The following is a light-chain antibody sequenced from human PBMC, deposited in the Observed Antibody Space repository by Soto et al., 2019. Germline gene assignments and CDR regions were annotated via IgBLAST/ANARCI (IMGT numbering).Light chain of an antibody. CDR2: GNS. V-gene: IGLV1-40*01. J-gene: IGLJ1*01. CDR3: QSYDNSLSVYV. CDR1: TSNVGSNL. Sequence: QSVLAQPPSASGTPGQRVTISCSGSTSNVGSNLASWYQQLPGSAPKLLIYGNSNRPSGVPDRFSGSKSGTSASLAITGLQAEDEADYYCQSYDNSLSVYVFGTGTKLTVL.